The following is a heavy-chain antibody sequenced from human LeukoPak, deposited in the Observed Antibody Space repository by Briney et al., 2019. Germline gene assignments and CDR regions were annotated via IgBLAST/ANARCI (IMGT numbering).Heavy chain of an antibody. J-gene: IGHJ5*02. D-gene: IGHD3-10*01. CDR2: INHSGST. Sequence: SETLSLTCAVYGGSFSGYYWSWIRHPPGKRLEWIGEINHSGSTNYNPSLKSRVTISVDTSKNQFSLKLSSVTAADTAVYYCASLRFGELYGFDPWGQGTLVTVSS. CDR1: GGSFSGYY. CDR3: ASLRFGELYGFDP. V-gene: IGHV4-34*01.